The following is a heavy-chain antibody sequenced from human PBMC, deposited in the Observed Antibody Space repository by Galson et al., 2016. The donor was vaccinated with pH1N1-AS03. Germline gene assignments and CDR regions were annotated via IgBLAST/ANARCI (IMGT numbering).Heavy chain of an antibody. V-gene: IGHV4-59*01. D-gene: IGHD2-2*01. CDR2: IYYSGST. J-gene: IGHJ6*02. Sequence: ETLSLTCTVSGGSISGYYWSWIRQPPGKGLEWIGYIYYSGSTNYNPSPKSRVTMSVDTSKNQFSLRLNSVTAADTAVYYCARSIPGVMMQDGMDVWGQGTTVTFSS. CDR1: GGSISGYY. CDR3: ARSIPGVMMQDGMDV.